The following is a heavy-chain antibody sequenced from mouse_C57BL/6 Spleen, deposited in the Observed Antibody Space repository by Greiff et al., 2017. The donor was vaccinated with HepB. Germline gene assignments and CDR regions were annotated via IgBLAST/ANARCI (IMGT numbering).Heavy chain of an antibody. D-gene: IGHD1-1*01. V-gene: IGHV1-82*01. CDR2: IYPGDGDT. CDR1: GYAFSSSW. J-gene: IGHJ2*01. CDR3: AEDYGSSYYFDY. Sequence: VKLMESGPELVKPGASVKISCKASGYAFSSSWMNWVKQRPGKGLEWIGRIYPGDGDTNYNGKFKGKATLTADKSSSTAYMQLSSLTSEDSAVYFCAEDYGSSYYFDYWGQGTTLTVSS.